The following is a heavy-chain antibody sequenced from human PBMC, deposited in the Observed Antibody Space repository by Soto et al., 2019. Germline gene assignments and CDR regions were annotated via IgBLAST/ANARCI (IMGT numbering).Heavy chain of an antibody. Sequence: EVQLLESGGGLVQPGGSLRLSCVASGFTFSNYAMSWVRQAPGKGLEWVSTIGGSDYATYFADSVKGRFTISRDNPKNTLYLQMNSQRSDDSAIYYCAKDSGDIPQHFESWGQGTLVTVSS. CDR3: AKDSGDIPQHFES. V-gene: IGHV3-23*01. D-gene: IGHD2-15*01. CDR1: GFTFSNYA. J-gene: IGHJ4*02. CDR2: IGGSDYAT.